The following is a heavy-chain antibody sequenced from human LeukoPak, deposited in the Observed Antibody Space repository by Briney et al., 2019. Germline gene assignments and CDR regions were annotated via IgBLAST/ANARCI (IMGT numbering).Heavy chain of an antibody. Sequence: GGSLRLSCAASGFTFSSYWMSWVRQAPGKGLEWVSGINWNGGSTGYADSVKGRFTISRDNAKNSLYLQMNSLRAEDTALYYCARVNDYGDYGDFQHWGQGTLVTVSS. CDR1: GFTFSSYW. J-gene: IGHJ1*01. CDR2: INWNGGST. D-gene: IGHD4-17*01. CDR3: ARVNDYGDYGDFQH. V-gene: IGHV3-20*04.